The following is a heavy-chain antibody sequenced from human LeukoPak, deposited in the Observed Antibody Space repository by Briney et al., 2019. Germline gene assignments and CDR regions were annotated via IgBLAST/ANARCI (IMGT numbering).Heavy chain of an antibody. D-gene: IGHD1-26*01. V-gene: IGHV3-20*04. Sequence: VRPGGSLRLSCAASGFTFDDYGMSWVRQAPGKGLECVSGINWNGGDTHYADSVKGRFTISRDNAKNSLYLQMNSLRADDTALYYCARVAVGATIDYWGQGTLVTVPS. CDR2: INWNGGDT. CDR1: GFTFDDYG. J-gene: IGHJ4*02. CDR3: ARVAVGATIDY.